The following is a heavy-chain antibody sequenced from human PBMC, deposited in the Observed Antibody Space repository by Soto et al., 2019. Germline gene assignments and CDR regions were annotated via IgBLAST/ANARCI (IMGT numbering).Heavy chain of an antibody. CDR1: GFTFDDYA. V-gene: IGHV3-9*01. Sequence: GGSLRLSCAASGFTFDDYAMHWVRQAPGKGLEWVSGISWNSGSIGYADSVKGRFTISRDNSKNTLYLQMNSLRAEDTAVYYCARERGYYDFWSGHNWFDPWGQGTLVTVSS. J-gene: IGHJ5*02. D-gene: IGHD3-3*01. CDR2: ISWNSGSI. CDR3: ARERGYYDFWSGHNWFDP.